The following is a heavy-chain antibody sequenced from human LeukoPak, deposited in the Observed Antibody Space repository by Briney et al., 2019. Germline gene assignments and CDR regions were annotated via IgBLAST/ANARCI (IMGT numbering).Heavy chain of an antibody. J-gene: IGHJ4*02. Sequence: SETLSLTCAVSDDSFSSHYWTWIRQPPGKGLEWIGYISYIGSTNYNPSLKSRVTISVDTSKNQFSLKLSSVTAADTAVYYCARLGEYYDSSGYYPLYYFDYWGQGTLVTVSS. D-gene: IGHD3-22*01. CDR3: ARLGEYYDSSGYYPLYYFDY. CDR2: ISYIGST. V-gene: IGHV4-59*08. CDR1: DDSFSSHY.